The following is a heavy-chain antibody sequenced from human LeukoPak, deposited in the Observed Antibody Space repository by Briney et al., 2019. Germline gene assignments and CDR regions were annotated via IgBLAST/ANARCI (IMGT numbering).Heavy chain of an antibody. CDR1: GYTFTSYG. CDR2: ISAYNGNT. V-gene: IGHV1-18*01. Sequence: ASVKVSCKASGYTFTSYGISWVRQAPGQGLEWMGWISAYNGNTNYAQKLQGRVTMTTDTSTSTAYMELRSPRSDDTAVYYCARDGEHDYGQRYYYYYGMDVWGQGTTVTVSS. J-gene: IGHJ6*02. CDR3: ARDGEHDYGQRYYYYYGMDV. D-gene: IGHD4-17*01.